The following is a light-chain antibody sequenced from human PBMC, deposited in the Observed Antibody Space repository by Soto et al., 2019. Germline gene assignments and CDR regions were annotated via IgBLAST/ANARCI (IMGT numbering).Light chain of an antibody. Sequence: DIQMTQSPTTLSASVGDRVTITCRASQSISSLLAWYQQKPCTAPKLLIYDVSSLQGGVPSRFSGSGSGTEFTLTISGLQPDDFATYYCHQYNNDWAFGQGTKVDIK. V-gene: IGKV1-5*01. CDR3: HQYNNDWA. CDR2: DVS. J-gene: IGKJ1*01. CDR1: QSISSL.